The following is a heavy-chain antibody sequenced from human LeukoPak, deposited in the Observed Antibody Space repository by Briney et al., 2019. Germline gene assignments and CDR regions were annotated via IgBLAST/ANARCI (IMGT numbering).Heavy chain of an antibody. J-gene: IGHJ5*02. CDR2: IYYSGST. CDR3: ASTTGTTGGGLGA. D-gene: IGHD1-7*01. V-gene: IGHV4-59*01. Sequence: SETLSLTCTVSGGSISSYYWSWIRQPPGKGLEWIGYIYYSGSTNYNPSLKSRVTISVDTSKNQISLKLSSVTAADTAVYYCASTTGTTGGGLGAWGQGTLVTVSS. CDR1: GGSISSYY.